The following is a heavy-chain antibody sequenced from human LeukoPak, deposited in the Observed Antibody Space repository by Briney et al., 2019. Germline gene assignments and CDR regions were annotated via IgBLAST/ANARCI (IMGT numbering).Heavy chain of an antibody. CDR1: GGSISSYY. CDR2: IYTSGST. J-gene: IGHJ6*03. D-gene: IGHD3-22*01. CDR3: ARTNYYYDSSGYYYYYYYMDV. V-gene: IGHV4-4*07. Sequence: PSETLSLTCTVSGGSISSYYWSWIRQPAGKGLEWIGRIYTSGSTNYNPSLKSRVTISVDTSKNQFSLKLSSVTAADTAVYYCARTNYYYDSSGYYYYYYYMDVWGKGTTVTISS.